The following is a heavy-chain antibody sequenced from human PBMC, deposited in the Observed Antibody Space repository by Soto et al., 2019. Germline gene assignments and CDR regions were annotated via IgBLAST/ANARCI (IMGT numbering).Heavy chain of an antibody. CDR3: ARGVQLWSEGEDY. J-gene: IGHJ4*02. Sequence: SETLSLTCAVYGGSFSGYYWSWIRQPPGKGLEWIGEINHSGSTNYNPSLKSRVTISVDTSKNQFSLKLSSVAAADTAVYYCARGVQLWSEGEDYWGQGTLVTVSS. V-gene: IGHV4-34*01. CDR1: GGSFSGYY. CDR2: INHSGST. D-gene: IGHD5-18*01.